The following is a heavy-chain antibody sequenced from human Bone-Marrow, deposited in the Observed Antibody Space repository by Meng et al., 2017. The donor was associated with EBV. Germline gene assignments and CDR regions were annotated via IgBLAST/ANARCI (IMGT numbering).Heavy chain of an antibody. D-gene: IGHD7-27*01. Sequence: QGQLVQSWGEGRKPGLSVKVSWKASGGTCSSYAISWVRQAPGQGLEWMGGIIPIFGTANYAQKFKGRVTITADESTSTAYMELSSLRSEDTAVYYCARDPTPGVWYFDLWGRGTLVTVSS. J-gene: IGHJ2*01. V-gene: IGHV1-69*01. CDR1: GGTCSSYA. CDR2: IIPIFGTA. CDR3: ARDPTPGVWYFDL.